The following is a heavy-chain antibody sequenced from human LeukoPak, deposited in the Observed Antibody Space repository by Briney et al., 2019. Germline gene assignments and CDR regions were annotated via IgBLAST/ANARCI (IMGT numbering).Heavy chain of an antibody. V-gene: IGHV4-39*01. CDR1: GVSISSSSYY. CDR2: IYYSGST. Sequence: SETLSLTCTVSGVSISSSSYYWGWIRQPPGKGLEWIGSIYYSGSTYYNPSLKSRVTISVDTSKNQFSLKLSSVTAADTAVYYCARHGWGAAMETFDYWSQGTLVTVSSGESSQGLETFDYWGQGTLVTVSS. D-gene: IGHD5-18*01. J-gene: IGHJ4*02. CDR3: ARHGWGAAMETFDYWSQGTLVTVSSGESSQGLETFDY.